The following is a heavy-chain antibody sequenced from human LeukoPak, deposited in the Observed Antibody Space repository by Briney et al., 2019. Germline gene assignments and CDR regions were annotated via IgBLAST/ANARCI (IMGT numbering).Heavy chain of an antibody. D-gene: IGHD3-22*01. V-gene: IGHV4-34*01. CDR3: ARGLSTPRYYYDGSGYYRTYYYYYMDV. J-gene: IGHJ6*03. CDR2: INHSGST. Sequence: PSETLSLTCAVYGGSFSGYYWSWIRQPPGKGLEWIGEINHSGSTNYNPSLKSRVTISVDTSKNQFSLKLSSVTAADTAVYYCARGLSTPRYYYDGSGYYRTYYYYYMDVWGKGTTVTVSS. CDR1: GGSFSGYY.